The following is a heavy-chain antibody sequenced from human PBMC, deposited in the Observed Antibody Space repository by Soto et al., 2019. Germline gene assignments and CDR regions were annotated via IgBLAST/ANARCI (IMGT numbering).Heavy chain of an antibody. CDR1: GYSFTSYL. CDR3: ARHPRRETHGPYYYGMDV. D-gene: IGHD4-17*01. CDR2: IDPSDSYT. Sequence: GESLKLSCTGSGYSFTSYLISWVRQMPGKGLEWMGRIDPSDSYTNYSPSFQGHVTISADKSISTAYLQWSSLKASDTAMYYCARHPRRETHGPYYYGMDVWGQGTTVTVSS. V-gene: IGHV5-10-1*01. J-gene: IGHJ6*02.